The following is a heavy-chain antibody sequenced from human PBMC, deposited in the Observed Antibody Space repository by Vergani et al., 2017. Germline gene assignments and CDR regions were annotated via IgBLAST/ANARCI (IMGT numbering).Heavy chain of an antibody. CDR1: GFTFSSYA. D-gene: IGHD5-24*01. CDR2: ISGGGGST. Sequence: EVQLLESGGGLVQPGGSLRLSCAASGFTFSSYAMSWVRQAPGRGLEWVSAISGGGGSTYYADSVKGRFTTSRDNAKNSLYLQMNSLRDEDTALYYCAXDLRDAYNRDYYYGMDVWGQGTTVTVSS. V-gene: IGHV3-23*01. CDR3: AXDLRDAYNRDYYYGMDV. J-gene: IGHJ6*02.